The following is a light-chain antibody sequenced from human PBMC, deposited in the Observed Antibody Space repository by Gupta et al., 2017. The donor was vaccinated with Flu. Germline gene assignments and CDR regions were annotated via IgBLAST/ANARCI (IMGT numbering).Light chain of an antibody. V-gene: IGLV2-8*01. CDR3: GSYSDGRYV. CDR2: EVS. CDR1: GSDVGGYNY. J-gene: IGLJ1*01. Sequence: QSVTISCTGTGSDVGGYNYVSWYQQHPGRGPKLIIYEVSRRPSGVPDRFSGYRSGNTASLTVFGLEADDEADYYCGSYSDGRYVFGTGTRVSVL.